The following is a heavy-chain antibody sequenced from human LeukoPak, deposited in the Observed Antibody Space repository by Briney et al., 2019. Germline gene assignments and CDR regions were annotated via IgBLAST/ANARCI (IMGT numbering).Heavy chain of an antibody. CDR1: GFTFSSYS. J-gene: IGHJ4*02. CDR3: ARDLGPRTSCYDY. V-gene: IGHV3-21*01. CDR2: IGSSGSYI. D-gene: IGHD2-2*01. Sequence: GGSLRLSCAASGFTFSSYSMNWVRQAPGKGLDWVSSIGSSGSYIYYADSVKGRFTVSRDNAKNSLYLQMNSLRGEDTAVYYCARDLGPRTSCYDYWGQGALVTVSS.